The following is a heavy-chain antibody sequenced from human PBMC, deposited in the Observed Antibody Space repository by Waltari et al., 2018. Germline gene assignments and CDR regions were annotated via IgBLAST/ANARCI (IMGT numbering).Heavy chain of an antibody. D-gene: IGHD3-22*01. CDR2: IKHTGNT. Sequence: QVQLQLWGAGLLKPSETLSLTCAVHGGSFCDYYWTWIRQPPGMGLEWIGEIKHTGNTNYNPSLKSRVTLSIDTSKSQISLNLRSVTAADTAVYYCARPLPVGGYYWDLWAQGTLVTVSS. J-gene: IGHJ5*02. V-gene: IGHV4-34*01. CDR1: GGSFCDYY. CDR3: ARPLPVGGYYWDL.